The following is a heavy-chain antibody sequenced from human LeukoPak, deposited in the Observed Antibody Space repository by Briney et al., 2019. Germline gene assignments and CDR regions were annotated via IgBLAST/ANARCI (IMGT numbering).Heavy chain of an antibody. V-gene: IGHV3-21*01. CDR3: ARANPPAISFFDW. Sequence: PGGSLRLSCAASGFTFSSYSMNWVRLAPGKGLEWVASISGSSGSIYYADSVKGRFTISRDNAKNLLYLQMNSLRAEDTAVYYCARANPPAISFFDWWGQGTLVSVSS. J-gene: IGHJ4*02. CDR1: GFTFSSYS. D-gene: IGHD3-9*01. CDR2: ISGSSGSI.